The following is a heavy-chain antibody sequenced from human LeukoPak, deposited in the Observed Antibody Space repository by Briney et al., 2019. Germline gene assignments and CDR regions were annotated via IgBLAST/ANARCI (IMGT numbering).Heavy chain of an antibody. CDR1: GGSISSSSYY. CDR2: IYYSGST. J-gene: IGHJ4*02. Sequence: SETLSLTCTVSGGSISSSSYYWGWIRQPPGKGLEWIGYIYYSGSTYYNPSLKSRVTISVDTSKNQFSLKLSSVTAADTAVYYCARVIDYFDYWGQGTLVTVSS. V-gene: IGHV4-30-4*08. CDR3: ARVIDYFDY.